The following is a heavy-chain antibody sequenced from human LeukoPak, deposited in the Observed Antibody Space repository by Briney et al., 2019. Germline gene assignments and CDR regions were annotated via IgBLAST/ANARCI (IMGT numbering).Heavy chain of an antibody. CDR3: AREGGSSRNFDY. V-gene: IGHV4-4*07. J-gene: IGHJ4*02. CDR2: IFSSGII. Sequence: SETLSLTCNVSGASISSDFWSWIRQPAGKGLEWVGRIFSSGIINYNPSLKSRLTMSVDTAKNQFSLNLSSVTAAYTAVCYCAREGGSSRNFDYWGQGTLVTVSS. CDR1: GASISSDF. D-gene: IGHD6-13*01.